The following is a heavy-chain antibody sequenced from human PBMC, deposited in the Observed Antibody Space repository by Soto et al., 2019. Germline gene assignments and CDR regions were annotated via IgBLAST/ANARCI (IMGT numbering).Heavy chain of an antibody. J-gene: IGHJ6*02. CDR2: ISYDGSNK. CDR3: AKCLYSGSFYGMDF. D-gene: IGHD1-26*01. CDR1: GFTFRSYG. V-gene: IGHV3-30*18. Sequence: GAPLSLSYAASGFTFRSYGMHWVRPTPGQGLGWAAVISYDGSNKYYSDSVKGRFTISRDNSKNTLYLQMNTVRAEDTAVYYCAKCLYSGSFYGMDFWGQGTTVTVSS.